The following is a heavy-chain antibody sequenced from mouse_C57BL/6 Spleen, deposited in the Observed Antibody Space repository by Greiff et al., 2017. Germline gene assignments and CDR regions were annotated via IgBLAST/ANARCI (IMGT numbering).Heavy chain of an antibody. Sequence: QVQLKQSGPGLVQPSQSLSITCTVSGFSLTSYGVHWVRQPPGKGLEWLGVIWSGGSTDYNAAFISRLSISKDNSKSQVFFKMNSLQADDTAIYYCAKMDDFYYFDYWGQGTTLTVSS. CDR3: AKMDDFYYFDY. D-gene: IGHD2-4*01. CDR1: GFSLTSYG. CDR2: IWSGGST. J-gene: IGHJ2*01. V-gene: IGHV2-4*01.